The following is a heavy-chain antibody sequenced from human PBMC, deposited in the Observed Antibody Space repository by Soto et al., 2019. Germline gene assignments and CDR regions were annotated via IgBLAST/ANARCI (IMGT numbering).Heavy chain of an antibody. V-gene: IGHV3-30*18. J-gene: IGHJ4*02. D-gene: IGHD3-10*01. CDR2: ISYDGSNK. CDR3: AKMYYYGSGRKPLDY. CDR1: GFTFSSYG. Sequence: QVQLVESGGGVVQPGRSLRLSCAASGFTFSSYGMHWVRQAPGKGLEWVAVISYDGSNKYYADSVKGRFTISRDNSKNTLYLQMNSLRAEDTAVYYCAKMYYYGSGRKPLDYWGQGTLVTVSS.